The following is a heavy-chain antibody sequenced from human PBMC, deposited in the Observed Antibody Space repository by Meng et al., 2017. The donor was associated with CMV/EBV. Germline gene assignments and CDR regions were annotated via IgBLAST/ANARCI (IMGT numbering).Heavy chain of an antibody. Sequence: YWSWIRQPPGKGLEWIGEINHSGSTNYNPSLKSRVTISVDTSKNQFSLKLSSVTAADTAVYYCARGTVGDCSSTSCLPDYYYYGMDVWGQGTTVTVSS. CDR2: INHSGST. D-gene: IGHD2-2*01. CDR3: ARGTVGDCSSTSCLPDYYYYGMDV. CDR1: Y. V-gene: IGHV4-34*01. J-gene: IGHJ6*02.